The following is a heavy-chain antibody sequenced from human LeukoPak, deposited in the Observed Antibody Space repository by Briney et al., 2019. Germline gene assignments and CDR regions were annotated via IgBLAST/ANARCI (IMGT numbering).Heavy chain of an antibody. V-gene: IGHV5-51*01. CDR1: GYSFPTSW. D-gene: IGHD3-3*01. CDR3: ARTDFWSDRNFDY. Sequence: GESLKISCTGSGYSFPTSWIGWVRQMPGKGLEWMGIIYPGDSDARYSPSFQGQVTISVDKSISTAYLQWSSLKASDTAMYYCARTDFWSDRNFDYWGQGTLVTVPS. J-gene: IGHJ4*02. CDR2: IYPGDSDA.